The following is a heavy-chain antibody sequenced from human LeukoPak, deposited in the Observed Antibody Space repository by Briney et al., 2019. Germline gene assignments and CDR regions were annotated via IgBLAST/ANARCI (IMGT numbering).Heavy chain of an antibody. CDR3: ARRIQGMAPYYFDY. D-gene: IGHD5-24*01. V-gene: IGHV3-74*01. J-gene: IGHJ4*02. CDR1: GFTFSSYW. Sequence: SGGSLRLSCTASGFTFSSYWMRWVRQAPGKGLVWVSRINSDGGSTSYADSVKGQFTISRDNAKNTLYLQMNSLRAEDTAVYYCARRIQGMAPYYFDYWGQGTLVTVSS. CDR2: INSDGGST.